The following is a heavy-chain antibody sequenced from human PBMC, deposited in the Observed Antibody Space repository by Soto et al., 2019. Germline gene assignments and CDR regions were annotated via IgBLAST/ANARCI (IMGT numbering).Heavy chain of an antibody. CDR1: GGSISSYY. Sequence: SETLSLTCTVSGGSISSYYWSWIRQPPGKGLEWIGYIYYSGSTNYNPSLKSRVTISVDTSKNQFSLKLSSVTAADTAVYYCARQTYYDFWSGYYVYWGQGTLVTVSS. V-gene: IGHV4-59*08. CDR2: IYYSGST. D-gene: IGHD3-3*01. J-gene: IGHJ4*02. CDR3: ARQTYYDFWSGYYVY.